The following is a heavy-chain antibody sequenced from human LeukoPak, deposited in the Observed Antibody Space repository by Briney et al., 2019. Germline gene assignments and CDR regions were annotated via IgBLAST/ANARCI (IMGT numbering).Heavy chain of an antibody. J-gene: IGHJ4*02. Sequence: PGGSLRLSCAASGFTFSSYGMHWVRQAPGKGLEWVAVISYDGSNKYYADSVKGRFTISRDNSKNTLYLQMNSLRAEDTAVYYCAKETYNWSYSDWGQGTLVTVSS. CDR3: AKETYNWSYSD. V-gene: IGHV3-30*18. CDR2: ISYDGSNK. CDR1: GFTFSSYG. D-gene: IGHD1-7*01.